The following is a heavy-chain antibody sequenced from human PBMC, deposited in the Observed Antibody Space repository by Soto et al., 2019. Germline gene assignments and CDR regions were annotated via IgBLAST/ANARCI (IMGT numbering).Heavy chain of an antibody. D-gene: IGHD1-1*01. CDR1: GFTFSNSA. CDR2: IGVGRGNT. J-gene: IGHJ3*01. V-gene: IGHV1-58*02. CDR3: YLQMHSLRAEDTALYFCVRDRGYPDSFDV. Sequence: PVEVSCEASGFTFSNSAMPWVGQARGKNLEWIRWIGVGRGNTNYAPKFQERVTITWDMSTSTAYMELSSLRSEDNAKNTLYLQMHSLRAEDTALYFCVRDRGYPDSFDVWGRGTMVTVSS.